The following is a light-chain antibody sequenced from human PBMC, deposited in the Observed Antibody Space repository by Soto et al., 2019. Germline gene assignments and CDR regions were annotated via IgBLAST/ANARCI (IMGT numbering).Light chain of an antibody. CDR1: QSVSSSY. CDR3: QQYGSSPET. V-gene: IGKV3-20*01. CDR2: GAS. J-gene: IGKJ1*01. Sequence: EIVLTQSPGTLSLSPGERATLSCRASQSVSSSYLAWYQQKPGQAPRLLIYGASSRATGIPDRFSGSGSGTDLTLTISSREPEYFAVYYSQQYGSSPETFGQGTKVEIK.